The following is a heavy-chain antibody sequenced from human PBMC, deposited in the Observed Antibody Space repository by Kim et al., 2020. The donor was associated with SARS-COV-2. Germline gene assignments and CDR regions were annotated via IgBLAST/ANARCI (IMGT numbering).Heavy chain of an antibody. Sequence: GGSLRLSCAASGFNFHNYWIHWVRQVPGAGLVWVSRIKTDGSVANFADSVKGRFSLSRDNTKNTGYLQMNSLRLEDTAVYYCARGDYFDILTGDVGNWYFDLWGRGSRVTVS. D-gene: IGHD3-9*01. V-gene: IGHV3-74*01. CDR2: IKTDGSVA. CDR1: GFNFHNYW. CDR3: ARGDYFDILTGDVGNWYFDL. J-gene: IGHJ2*01.